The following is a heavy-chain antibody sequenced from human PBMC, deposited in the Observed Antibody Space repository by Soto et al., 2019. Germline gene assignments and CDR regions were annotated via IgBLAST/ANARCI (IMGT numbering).Heavy chain of an antibody. CDR1: GGSISSSDYW. CDR2: IYYTGST. Sequence: QLQLQDSGPGLVKPAETLSLTCSVSGGSISSSDYWWGWIRQPPGKGLEWIGSIYYTGSTYYNPSIKSRVEISVDTSKNQFSLRLSSVTAADTAVYYCARKIGRGSWSLDHWGQGTLVTVSS. D-gene: IGHD6-13*01. CDR3: ARKIGRGSWSLDH. V-gene: IGHV4-39*01. J-gene: IGHJ4*02.